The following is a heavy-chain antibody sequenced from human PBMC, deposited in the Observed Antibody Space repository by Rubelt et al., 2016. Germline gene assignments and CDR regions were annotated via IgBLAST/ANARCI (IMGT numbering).Heavy chain of an antibody. CDR1: GGTFSTSA. D-gene: IGHD6-6*01. Sequence: QVQLVQSGAEVKKPGSSVKVSCKTSGGTFSTSAITWVRQAPGQGLEWMGSITPIFGTARYAQKFQGRVTITADESTSTAYMELSSLRSEDTAVYYCARDGIATRPYHYYRDRDVWGQGTTVTVSS. V-gene: IGHV1-69*15. CDR3: ARDGIATRPYHYYRDRDV. CDR2: ITPIFGTA. J-gene: IGHJ6*02.